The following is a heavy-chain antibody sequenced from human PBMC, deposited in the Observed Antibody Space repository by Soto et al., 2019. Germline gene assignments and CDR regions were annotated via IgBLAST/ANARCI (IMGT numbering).Heavy chain of an antibody. Sequence: QVQLQQWGTGLLKPSETLSLTCAVYGGSFSGYYWSWIRQPPGKGLEWIGEINHSGSTNYNPSLKSRVTISVDTSKNQFSLKLSSVTAADTAVYYCARSPGAAAGTPSPFVDYWGQGTLVTVSS. J-gene: IGHJ4*02. D-gene: IGHD6-13*01. CDR1: GGSFSGYY. CDR3: ARSPGAAAGTPSPFVDY. CDR2: INHSGST. V-gene: IGHV4-34*01.